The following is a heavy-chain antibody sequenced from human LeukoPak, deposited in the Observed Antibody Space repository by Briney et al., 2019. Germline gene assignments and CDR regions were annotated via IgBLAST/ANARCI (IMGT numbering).Heavy chain of an antibody. J-gene: IGHJ6*03. CDR3: ARKYAGIAAAGTFYYYYMDV. CDR2: ISSSGSTI. CDR1: GFTFSDYY. Sequence: PGGSLRLSCAASGFTFSDYYMSWIRQAPGKGLEWVSYISSSGSTIYYADSVKGRFTISRDNAKNSLYLQMNSLRAEDMAVYYCARKYAGIAAAGTFYYYYMDVWGKGTTVTVSS. D-gene: IGHD6-13*01. V-gene: IGHV3-11*04.